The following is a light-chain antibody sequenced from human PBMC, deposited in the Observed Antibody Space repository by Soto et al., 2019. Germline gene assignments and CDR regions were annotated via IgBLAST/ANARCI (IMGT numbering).Light chain of an antibody. J-gene: IGLJ1*01. V-gene: IGLV2-8*01. CDR3: NSYAGGNSTYV. CDR2: EVT. CDR1: SNDVGGYNY. Sequence: QSLLTQPPSASGSPGQSVTISCTGTSNDVGGYNYVSWYQQHPGRAPKLIIYEVTQRPSGVPDRFSGSKSGNTASLTVSGLQAEDEADYYCNSYAGGNSTYVFGTGTRSPS.